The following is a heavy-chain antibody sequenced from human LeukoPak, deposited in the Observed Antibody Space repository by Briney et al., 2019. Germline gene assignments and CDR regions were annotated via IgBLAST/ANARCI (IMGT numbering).Heavy chain of an antibody. CDR3: ARARYCSSTSCYGRRWFDP. V-gene: IGHV4-34*01. J-gene: IGHJ5*02. CDR2: INHSGST. Sequence: SETLSLTCAVYGGSFSGYYWSWIRQPPGKGLEWIGEINHSGSTNYNPSLKSRVTISVDTSKNQFSLKLSSVTAADTAVYYCARARYCSSTSCYGRRWFDPWGQGTLITVSS. CDR1: GGSFSGYY. D-gene: IGHD2-2*01.